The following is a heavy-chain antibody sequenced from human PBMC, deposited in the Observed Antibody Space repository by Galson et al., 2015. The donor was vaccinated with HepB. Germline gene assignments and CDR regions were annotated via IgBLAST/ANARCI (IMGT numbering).Heavy chain of an antibody. Sequence: SVKVSCKASGYTFTGYHMHWVRQAPGQGLEWMGRINPNSGGTNYAQKFQGRVTMTRDTSISTAYMELSRLRSDDTAVYYCARNPEGLLPPYYYYMDVWGKGTTVTVSS. J-gene: IGHJ6*03. CDR3: ARNPEGLLPPYYYYMDV. CDR1: GYTFTGYH. D-gene: IGHD3-3*01. CDR2: INPNSGGT. V-gene: IGHV1-2*06.